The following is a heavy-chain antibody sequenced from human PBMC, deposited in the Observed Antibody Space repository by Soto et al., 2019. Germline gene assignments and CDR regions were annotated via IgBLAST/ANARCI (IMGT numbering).Heavy chain of an antibody. D-gene: IGHD5-12*01. J-gene: IGHJ4*02. CDR1: GGTFSSYA. CDR3: GRHAYDTDY. CDR2: IIPIFGTA. V-gene: IGHV1-69*12. Sequence: QVQLVQSGAEVKKPGSSVKVSCKASGGTFSSYAISWVRQAPGQGLEWMGGIIPIFGTANYAHKFQGRVTITADDCTSTAYMQLSSLSTEDRAVYYGGRHAYDTDYWGQGSLVTVSS.